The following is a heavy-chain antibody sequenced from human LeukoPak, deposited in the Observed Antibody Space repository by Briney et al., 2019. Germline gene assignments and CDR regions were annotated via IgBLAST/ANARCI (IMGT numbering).Heavy chain of an antibody. J-gene: IGHJ5*02. Sequence: PGGPLRRSRAPSAFNSVDYYSSGSRQAPEKGLQWVSYISSSGSTIYYADSVKGRFTISRDNAKNSLYLQMNSLRAEDTAVYYCARDEGWFDPWGQGTLVTVSS. CDR2: ISSSGSTI. CDR1: AFNSVDYY. CDR3: ARDEGWFDP. V-gene: IGHV3-11*01.